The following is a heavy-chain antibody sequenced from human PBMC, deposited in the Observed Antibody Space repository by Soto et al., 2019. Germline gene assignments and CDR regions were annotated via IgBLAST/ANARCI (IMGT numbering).Heavy chain of an antibody. J-gene: IGHJ6*03. CDR2: IYSGGST. V-gene: IGHV3-66*04. Sequence: GGSLRLSCAASGFTVSSNYMSWVRQAPGKGLEWVSVIYSGGSTYYADSVKGRFTISRDNSKNTLYLQMNSLRAEDTAVYYCARLLGARKTTVTTKYYYYYMDVWGKGTTVTVSS. CDR1: GFTVSSNY. CDR3: ARLLGARKTTVTTKYYYYYMDV. D-gene: IGHD4-17*01.